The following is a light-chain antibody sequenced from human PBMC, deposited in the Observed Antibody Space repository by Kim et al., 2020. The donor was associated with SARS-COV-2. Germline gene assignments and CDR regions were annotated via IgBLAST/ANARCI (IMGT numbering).Light chain of an antibody. V-gene: IGKV2-28*01. J-gene: IGKJ1*01. CDR3: MQALQTPPT. CDR2: LGS. CDR1: QSLLHSNGYNY. Sequence: DIVMTQSLLSLPVTPGEPASISCRSSQSLLHSNGYNYLDWYLQKPGQSPQLLIYLGSNRASGVPDRFSGSGSGTDFTLKISRVEAEDVGVYYCMQALQTPPTFGQGTKVDIK.